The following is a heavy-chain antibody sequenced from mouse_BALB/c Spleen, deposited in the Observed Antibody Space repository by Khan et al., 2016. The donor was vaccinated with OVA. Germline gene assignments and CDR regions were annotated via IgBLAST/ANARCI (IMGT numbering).Heavy chain of an antibody. CDR1: GYTFTSYW. D-gene: IGHD2-1*01. V-gene: IGHV1S22*01. CDR2: IYPGSGST. Sequence: LQQPGSELVRPGASVKLSCKASGYTFTSYWMHWVKQRHGQGLEWIGNIYPGSGSTNYDEMFKSKGTLTVDTSSSTAYMHLSSLTSEDSAVYYCTRGGYYGKSLFADWGQGTLVTVSA. CDR3: TRGGYYGKSLFAD. J-gene: IGHJ3*01.